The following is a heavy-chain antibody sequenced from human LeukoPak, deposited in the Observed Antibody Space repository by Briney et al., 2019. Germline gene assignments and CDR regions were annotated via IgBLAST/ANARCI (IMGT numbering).Heavy chain of an antibody. CDR3: ARQEGILGAKGAFDA. J-gene: IGHJ3*01. D-gene: IGHD1-26*01. V-gene: IGHV4-39*01. CDR2: IYHSGST. Sequence: SETLSLTCTVSGDSITSSTDYWGCLRQSPGKGLEWIGSIYHSGSTYFNPSLKSRGTMSVDTSKNQFSLNLAPMTAADTAVYYCARQEGILGAKGAFDAWGQGTMVTVSS. CDR1: GDSITSSTDY.